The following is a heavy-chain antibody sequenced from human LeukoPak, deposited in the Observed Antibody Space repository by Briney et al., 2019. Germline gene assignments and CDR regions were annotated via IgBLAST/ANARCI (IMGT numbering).Heavy chain of an antibody. Sequence: ASVKVSCKASGYTFTNYGISWVRQAPGQGLEWMGWISAYNGNTNYAQKFQGRITMTTDTSTSTAYIAQRSLRSDDTAVYYCARDLKMGYSSGSYSWGTGSSNDYWGQGTLVTVSS. V-gene: IGHV1-18*01. D-gene: IGHD6-19*01. CDR2: ISAYNGNT. CDR1: GYTFTNYG. CDR3: ARDLKMGYSSGSYSWGTGSSNDY. J-gene: IGHJ4*02.